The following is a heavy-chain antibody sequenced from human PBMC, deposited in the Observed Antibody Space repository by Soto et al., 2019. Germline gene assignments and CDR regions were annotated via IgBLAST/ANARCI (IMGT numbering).Heavy chain of an antibody. J-gene: IGHJ4*02. CDR3: AREDVQFYYFDY. CDR2: INHSGST. CDR1: GGSFSGYY. D-gene: IGHD3-16*01. Sequence: SETLSLTCAVYGGSFSGYYWSWIRQPPGKGLEWIGEINHSGSTNYNPSLKSRVTISVDTSKNQFSLKLSSVTAADTAVYYCAREDVQFYYFDYWGQGTLVTVSS. V-gene: IGHV4-34*01.